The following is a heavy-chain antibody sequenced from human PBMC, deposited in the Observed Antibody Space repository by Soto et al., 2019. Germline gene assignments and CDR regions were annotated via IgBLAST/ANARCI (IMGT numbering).Heavy chain of an antibody. CDR2: ISSSGSRT. CDR3: AKERRDVVSVTRDS. D-gene: IGHD3-3*01. CDR1: GFNFKTYA. J-gene: IGHJ4*02. Sequence: EVQLLESGGGLVQPGGSRRLSCAASGFNFKTYAMSWVRQSPWRGLWWVSAISSSGSRTYYADSVKGRFTISRENSKNALFLEMHSLSAEDRPLYYCAKERRDVVSVTRDSWGRGTMITVSS. V-gene: IGHV3-23*01.